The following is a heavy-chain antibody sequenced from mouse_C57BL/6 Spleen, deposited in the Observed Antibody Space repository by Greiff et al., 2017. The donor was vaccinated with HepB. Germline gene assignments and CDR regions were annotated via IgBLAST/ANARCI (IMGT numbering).Heavy chain of an antibody. Sequence: EVQLVESGGDLVKPGGSLKLSCAASGFTFSSYGMSWVRQTPDKRLEWVATISSGGSYTYYPDSVKGRFTISRDNAKNTLYLQMSSLKSEDTAMYYCARHDSNYVDYWGQGTTLTVSS. CDR3: ARHDSNYVDY. V-gene: IGHV5-6*01. CDR1: GFTFSSYG. CDR2: ISSGGSYT. J-gene: IGHJ2*01. D-gene: IGHD2-5*01.